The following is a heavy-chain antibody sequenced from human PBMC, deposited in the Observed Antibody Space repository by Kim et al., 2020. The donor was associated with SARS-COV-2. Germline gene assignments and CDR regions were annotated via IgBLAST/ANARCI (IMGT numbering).Heavy chain of an antibody. D-gene: IGHD2-15*01. V-gene: IGHV3-11*04. Sequence: SVKGLFTISRDNAKNSLCLQMNSLRAEDTAVYYCASAVVVVAATRRGMDVWGQGTTVTVAS. CDR3: ASAVVVVAATRRGMDV. J-gene: IGHJ6*02.